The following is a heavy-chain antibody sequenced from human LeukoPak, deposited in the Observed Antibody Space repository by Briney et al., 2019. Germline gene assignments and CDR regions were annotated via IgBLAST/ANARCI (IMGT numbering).Heavy chain of an antibody. J-gene: IGHJ4*02. CDR2: INPSRGST. D-gene: IGHD3-10*01. Sequence: ASVKVSCKASGYTFTSYYMHWVRQAPGQGLEWMGIINPSRGSTRYAQKFQGRVTMTRDTSTSTVYMELSSLRSDDTAVYHCARQGSGSYYKVIDYWGQGTLVTVSS. V-gene: IGHV1-46*01. CDR1: GYTFTSYY. CDR3: ARQGSGSYYKVIDY.